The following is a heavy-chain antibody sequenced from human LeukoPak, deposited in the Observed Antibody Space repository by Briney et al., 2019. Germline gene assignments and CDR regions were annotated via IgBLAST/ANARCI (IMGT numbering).Heavy chain of an antibody. J-gene: IGHJ4*02. CDR2: IYYTGST. D-gene: IGHD3-10*01. CDR3: ARHGGYGAPDN. V-gene: IGHV4-39*01. Sequence: SETLSLTCTVSDDSISSSDYYWDWIRQPPGKGLEWIGSIYYTGSTHYNPSLKSRVTISVDTSKNHFSLKLNSVTATDTAVYYCARHGGYGAPDNWGQGTLVTVSS. CDR1: DDSISSSDYY.